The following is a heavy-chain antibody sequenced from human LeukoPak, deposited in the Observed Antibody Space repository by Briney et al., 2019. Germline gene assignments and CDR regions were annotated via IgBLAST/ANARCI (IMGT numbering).Heavy chain of an antibody. CDR1: GYSIGTWYY. CDR2: IFHNGST. V-gene: IGHV4-38-2*02. CDR3: ARAQTGLRYFDWLLSFDP. Sequence: SETLSLTCTVSGYSIGTWYYWGWIRQPPGKGLEWIGSIFHNGSTHYNPSLESRVTISLDTSKNQFSLKLSSVTAADTAVYYCARAQTGLRYFDWLLSFDPWGQGTLVTVSS. D-gene: IGHD3-9*01. J-gene: IGHJ5*02.